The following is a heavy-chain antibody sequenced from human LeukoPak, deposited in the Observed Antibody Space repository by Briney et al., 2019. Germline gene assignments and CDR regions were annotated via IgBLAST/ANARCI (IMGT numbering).Heavy chain of an antibody. V-gene: IGHV1-2*02. J-gene: IGHJ4*02. D-gene: IGHD3-16*01. CDR3: ARLRSYDYVWGSFDY. CDR2: INPDSGGT. CDR1: GYTFTGYY. Sequence: ASVKVSCKASGYTFTGYYMHWVRQAPGQGLECMGWINPDSGGTNYAQKFQGRVTMTRDTSISTAYLELSWLRSDDTAVYSCARLRSYDYVWGSFDYWGQGTLVTVSS.